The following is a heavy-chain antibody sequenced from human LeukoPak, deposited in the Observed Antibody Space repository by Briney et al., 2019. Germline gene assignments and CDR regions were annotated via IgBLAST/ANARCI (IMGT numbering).Heavy chain of an antibody. J-gene: IGHJ5*02. CDR1: GFTFSSYS. D-gene: IGHD2-15*01. V-gene: IGHV3-21*01. CDR3: ARDKKGYCSGGSCSSWFDP. CDR2: ISSSSSYI. Sequence: GGSLRLSCAASGFTFSSYSMNWVRQAPGKGLEWVSSISSSSSYIYYADSVKGRFTISRDNAKNSLYLQMNSLRAEDTAVYYCARDKKGYCSGGSCSSWFDPWGQGTLVTVSS.